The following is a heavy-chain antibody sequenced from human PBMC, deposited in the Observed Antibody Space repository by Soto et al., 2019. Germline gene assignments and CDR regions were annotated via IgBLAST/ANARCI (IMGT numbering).Heavy chain of an antibody. Sequence: GESLKISSKGSYGYTSYWSGWVRQMPGKGLEWMGIIYPGDSDTRYSPSFQGQVTISADKSINTAYLQWSSLKASDTAMYYCARRRGYSGYGRYFDLWGRGTLVTVS. V-gene: IGHV5-51*01. CDR1: YGYTSYW. D-gene: IGHD5-12*01. J-gene: IGHJ2*01. CDR3: ARRRGYSGYGRYFDL. CDR2: IYPGDSDT.